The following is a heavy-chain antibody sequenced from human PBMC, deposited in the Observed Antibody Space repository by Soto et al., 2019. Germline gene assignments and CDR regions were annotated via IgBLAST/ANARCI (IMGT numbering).Heavy chain of an antibody. CDR3: ARDRCSGGSCYHYYYGMDV. CDR1: GYTFTGYY. CDR2: INPNSGGT. J-gene: IGHJ6*02. D-gene: IGHD2-15*01. V-gene: IGHV1-2*02. Sequence: RASVKVSCKASGYTFTGYYMHWVRQAPGQGXEWMGWINPNSGGTNYAQKFQGRVTMTRDTSISTAYMELSRLRSDDTAVYYCARDRCSGGSCYHYYYGMDVWGQGTTVTVSS.